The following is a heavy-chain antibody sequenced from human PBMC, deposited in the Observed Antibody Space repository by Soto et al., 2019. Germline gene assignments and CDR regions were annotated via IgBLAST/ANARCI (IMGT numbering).Heavy chain of an antibody. V-gene: IGHV3-20*04. CDR2: INWIGGST. CDR1: GFIFGAHA. Sequence: SGGSLRLSCAASGFIFGAHAMSWVRQAPGKGLEWVSAINWIGGSTNYADSMKDRFTISRDNAKNSLYLQMSSLRAEDTALYYCARHGGTPDLYFDYWGQGTPVTVS. CDR3: ARHGGTPDLYFDY. J-gene: IGHJ4*02. D-gene: IGHD3-16*01.